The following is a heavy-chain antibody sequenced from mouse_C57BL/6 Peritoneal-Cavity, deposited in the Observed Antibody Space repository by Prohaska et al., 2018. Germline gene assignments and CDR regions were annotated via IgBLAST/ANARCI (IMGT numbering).Heavy chain of an antibody. CDR3: ARSTVVFDY. CDR1: GFNFTDYY. CDR2: IRNKANGYTT. V-gene: IGHV7-3*01. D-gene: IGHD1-1*01. Sequence: EVKLVESGGGLVQPGGSLSLSCAASGFNFTDYYMSWVRQPPGKALEWLGFIRNKANGYTTEYSASVKGRFTISRDNSQSILYLQMNALRAEDSATYYCARSTVVFDYWGQGTTLTVSS. J-gene: IGHJ2*01.